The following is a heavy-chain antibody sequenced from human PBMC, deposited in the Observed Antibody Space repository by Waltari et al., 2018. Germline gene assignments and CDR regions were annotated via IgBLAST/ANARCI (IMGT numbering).Heavy chain of an antibody. CDR3: ARDKTPVDY. V-gene: IGHV3-48*04. J-gene: IGHJ4*02. CDR1: GFIFSTYS. CDR2: ISGSSRTI. D-gene: IGHD2-15*01. Sequence: EVQLVESGGGLVQPGGSLRLSCAASGFIFSTYSMNWVRQGPGKGLEGLSYISGSSRTIYYADSVKGRFTISRDNAKNSRYLHMNSLRAEDTAIYYCARDKTPVDYRGQGTLVTVSS.